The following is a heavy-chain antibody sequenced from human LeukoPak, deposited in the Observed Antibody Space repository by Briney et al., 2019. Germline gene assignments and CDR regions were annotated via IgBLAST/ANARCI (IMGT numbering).Heavy chain of an antibody. CDR1: GFTFSSYG. Sequence: GGSLRLSCAASGFTFSSYGMSWVRQAPGKGLEWISRINGGTGNTHYADSVKGRFTISRDNSNNRLNLQMNSLRAEDTAIYYCAKDDAPGGGFLDYWGQGTLVTVSS. J-gene: IGHJ4*02. CDR2: INGGTGNT. CDR3: AKDDAPGGGFLDY. D-gene: IGHD1-26*01. V-gene: IGHV3-23*01.